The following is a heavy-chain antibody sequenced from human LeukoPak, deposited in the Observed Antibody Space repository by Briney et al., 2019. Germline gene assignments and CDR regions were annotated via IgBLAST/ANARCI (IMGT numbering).Heavy chain of an antibody. CDR1: GGTFSSYA. D-gene: IGHD4-11*01. CDR2: IIPILGIA. V-gene: IGHV1-69*04. J-gene: IGHJ4*02. CDR3: AREVTTATVDY. Sequence: ASVKVSCKASGGTFSSYAISWVRQAPGQVLEWMGRIIPILGIANYAQKFQGRVTITADKSTSTAYMELSSLRSEDTAVYYCAREVTTATVDYWGQGTLVTVSS.